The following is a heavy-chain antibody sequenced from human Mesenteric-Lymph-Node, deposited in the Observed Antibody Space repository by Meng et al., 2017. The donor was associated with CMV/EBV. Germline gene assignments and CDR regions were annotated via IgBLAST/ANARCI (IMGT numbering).Heavy chain of an antibody. V-gene: IGHV4-39*07. CDR3: ARGQSYDSLDY. D-gene: IGHD3-16*01. Sequence: SETLSLTCAVSGGSITSSSYYWGWIRQPPGKGLEWIGAISYSGDTYYNPSLKSRVTISLGPSRNHFSLKLSSVTAADTAVYYCARGQSYDSLDYWGQGTLVTVSS. J-gene: IGHJ4*02. CDR2: ISYSGDT. CDR1: GGSITSSSYY.